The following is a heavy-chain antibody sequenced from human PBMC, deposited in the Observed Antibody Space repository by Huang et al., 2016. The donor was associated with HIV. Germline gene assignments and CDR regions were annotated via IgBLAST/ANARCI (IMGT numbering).Heavy chain of an antibody. CDR1: GFSLTSSGVA. D-gene: IGHD6-13*01. CDR2: IYWDNEE. J-gene: IGHJ4*02. V-gene: IGHV2-5*02. Sequence: QLTLKESGPTLVKPTQTLTLTCTFSGFSLTSSGVAVGWIRQPPGKALEWLALIYWDNEERFSTSLKTRLTITKDTPKDEVVRTMTNMDPVDTATYYCVHRLRYGKWYVDYWGQGVLVTVSS. CDR3: VHRLRYGKWYVDY.